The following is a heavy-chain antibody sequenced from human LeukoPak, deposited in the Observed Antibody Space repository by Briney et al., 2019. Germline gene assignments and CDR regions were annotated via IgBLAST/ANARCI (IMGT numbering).Heavy chain of an antibody. Sequence: PSETLSLTCTVSGGSITSTTFYWGWVRQPPGKGLEWIGNIYYSGSTYYNPSLKSRVTISVDTSKNQFSLQLNSVAAADTAVYYCATYSSSSGWFDPWGQGTLVTVSS. J-gene: IGHJ5*02. D-gene: IGHD6-6*01. V-gene: IGHV4-39*01. CDR1: GGSITSTTFY. CDR2: IYYSGST. CDR3: ATYSSSSGWFDP.